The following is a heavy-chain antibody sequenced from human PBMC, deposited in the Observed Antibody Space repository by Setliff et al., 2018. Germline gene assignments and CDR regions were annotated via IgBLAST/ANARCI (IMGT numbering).Heavy chain of an antibody. Sequence: SETLSLTCRVSGGSVSTFYWTWIRQPPGKGLEWIGYIFTSGSTQYNPSLKSRATISRDTSSIQFSLKLFSVTAADTAVYYCAHSTTFDLHHDYWGQGALVTVSS. V-gene: IGHV4-4*09. D-gene: IGHD3-9*01. J-gene: IGHJ4*02. CDR1: GGSVSTFY. CDR2: IFTSGST. CDR3: AHSTTFDLHHDY.